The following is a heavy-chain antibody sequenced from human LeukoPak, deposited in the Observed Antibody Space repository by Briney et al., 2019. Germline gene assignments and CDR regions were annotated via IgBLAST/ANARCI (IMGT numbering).Heavy chain of an antibody. CDR2: IHYSGST. Sequence: SETLSLTCIVSVGSISSYYWSWIRQPPGKGLEWIGYIHYSGSTNYNPSLNSRVTISVDTSKNQFSLRLCSVTAADTAVYYCARSRSRGYSGDFDYWGQGTLVTVSS. V-gene: IGHV4-59*01. D-gene: IGHD5-12*01. CDR3: ARSRSRGYSGDFDY. J-gene: IGHJ4*02. CDR1: VGSISSYY.